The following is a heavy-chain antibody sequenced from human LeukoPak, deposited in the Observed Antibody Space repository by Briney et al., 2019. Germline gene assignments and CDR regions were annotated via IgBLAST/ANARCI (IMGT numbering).Heavy chain of an antibody. CDR2: IYYSGIT. V-gene: IGHV4-39*01. CDR3: ARHRVVPAAPRRDY. J-gene: IGHJ4*02. Sequence: SETLSLXCTVSGGSVSSSSYYWGWIRRPPGKGLEWIGSIYYSGITYYNPSLKSRVTISVDTSKNQFSLKLSSVTAADTAVYYCARHRVVPAAPRRDYWGQGTLVTVSS. D-gene: IGHD2-2*01. CDR1: GGSVSSSSYY.